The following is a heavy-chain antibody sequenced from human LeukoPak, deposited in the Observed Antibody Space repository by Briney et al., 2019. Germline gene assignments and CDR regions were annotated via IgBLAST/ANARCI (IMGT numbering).Heavy chain of an antibody. D-gene: IGHD2/OR15-2a*01. J-gene: IGHJ4*02. Sequence: GGSLRLSCAASGFTFSGSSMTWVRQAPGKGPECVSSINNVGASTLYVDSVKGRFTISRDNSKNTLYLEMNNLRAEDSAIYYCAKAAPFFLDYWGQGALVTVSS. CDR2: INNVGAST. CDR1: GFTFSGSS. V-gene: IGHV3-23*01. CDR3: AKAAPFFLDY.